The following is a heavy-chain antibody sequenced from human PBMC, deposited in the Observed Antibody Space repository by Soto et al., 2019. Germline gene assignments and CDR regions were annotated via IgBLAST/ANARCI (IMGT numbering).Heavy chain of an antibody. CDR2: ISAYNGNT. V-gene: IGHV1-18*01. Sequence: ASVKVSCKASGYTFTSYGISWVRQAPGQGLEWMGWISAYNGNTNYAQKLQGRVTMTTDTSTSTAYMELRSLRSDDTAVYYCARKQGYCSGGSCYLAFDYWGQGTLVTVSS. CDR3: ARKQGYCSGGSCYLAFDY. J-gene: IGHJ4*02. CDR1: GYTFTSYG. D-gene: IGHD2-15*01.